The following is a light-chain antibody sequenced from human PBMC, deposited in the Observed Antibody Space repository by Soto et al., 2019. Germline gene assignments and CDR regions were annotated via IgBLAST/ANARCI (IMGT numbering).Light chain of an antibody. CDR3: QQYYSYPRT. CDR1: QTISSW. V-gene: IGKV1-5*01. Sequence: DIQMTQSPSTLSGSVGDSVTITCRASQTISSWLAWYRQKPGKAPKLLIYAASTLQSGVPSRFSGSGSGTDFTLTISCLQSEDFATYYCQQYYSYPRTFGQGTKV. J-gene: IGKJ1*01. CDR2: AAS.